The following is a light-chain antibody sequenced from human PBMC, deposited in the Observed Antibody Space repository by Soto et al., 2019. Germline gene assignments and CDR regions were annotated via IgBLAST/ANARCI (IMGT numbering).Light chain of an antibody. J-gene: IGKJ1*01. V-gene: IGKV1-39*01. CDR2: AAS. CDR1: QSISGY. CDR3: QQSDSMPWT. Sequence: IRMTQSPSSFSASTGDRVTITCRASQSISGYLNWYQKKSGQAPRLLMYAASILQSGVPSRFSGSGSGTDFTLTISSLQPEDSATYYCQQSDSMPWTFGQGTKV.